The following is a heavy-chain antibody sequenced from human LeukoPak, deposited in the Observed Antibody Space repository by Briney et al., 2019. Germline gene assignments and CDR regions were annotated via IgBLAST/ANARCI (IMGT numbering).Heavy chain of an antibody. D-gene: IGHD3-3*01. Sequence: SETLSLTCTVSGGSVSSGRDYWSWIRQPPGKGLEWIGYIYYSGSTNYNPSLKSRVTISVDTSKNQFSLKLGSVTAADTAVYYCARGANDFWSGPTTWFDPWGQGTLVTVSS. CDR3: ARGANDFWSGPTTWFDP. CDR1: GGSVSSGRDY. J-gene: IGHJ5*02. V-gene: IGHV4-61*01. CDR2: IYYSGST.